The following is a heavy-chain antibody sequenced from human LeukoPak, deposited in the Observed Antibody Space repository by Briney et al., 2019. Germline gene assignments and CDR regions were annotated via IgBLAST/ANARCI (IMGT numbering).Heavy chain of an antibody. J-gene: IGHJ4*02. D-gene: IGHD1-26*01. Sequence: ASVKVSCKASGYTFTGYYMHWVRQAPGQGLEWMGWINPNSGGTNYAQKFQGRVTMTRDTSISTAYMELSRLRFEDTAVYYCAREGVGATKRGAFDYWGQGTLVTVSS. CDR1: GYTFTGYY. V-gene: IGHV1-2*02. CDR2: INPNSGGT. CDR3: AREGVGATKRGAFDY.